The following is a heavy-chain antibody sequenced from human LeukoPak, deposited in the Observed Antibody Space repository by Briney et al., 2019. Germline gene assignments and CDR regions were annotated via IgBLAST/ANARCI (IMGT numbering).Heavy chain of an antibody. CDR3: GESVGVSSSRSY. Sequence: SVKASCKASGYTFTSFDINWVRPATGQGLEWMGWMNTTSGKTSYAQKFQGGATITMNTSISTAYMVPSSLRSKETAVSYCGESVGVSSSRSYWGRGSLVSVSS. V-gene: IGHV1-8*03. CDR1: GYTFTSFD. D-gene: IGHD6-13*01. J-gene: IGHJ4*02. CDR2: MNTTSGKT.